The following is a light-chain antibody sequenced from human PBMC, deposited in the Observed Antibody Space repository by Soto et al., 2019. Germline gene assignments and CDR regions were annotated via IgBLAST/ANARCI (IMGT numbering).Light chain of an antibody. Sequence: QSVLTQPPSVSGAPGQRVTISCTGSSSNIGAGYDVHWYQQLPGTAPKLLIYDNTNRPSGVPDRFSGSKSGTSASLAITGFQAEDEADYYCQSYDTSLSGSWVFGTGTKLTVL. V-gene: IGLV1-40*01. CDR3: QSYDTSLSGSWV. CDR1: SSNIGAGYD. J-gene: IGLJ1*01. CDR2: DNT.